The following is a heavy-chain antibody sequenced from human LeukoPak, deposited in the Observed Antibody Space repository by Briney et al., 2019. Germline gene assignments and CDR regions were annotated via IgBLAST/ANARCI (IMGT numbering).Heavy chain of an antibody. CDR1: GGTFSSYA. Sequence: ASVKVCCKASGGTFSSYAISWVRQAPGQGLEWMGWMNPNSGNTGYAQKFQGRVTMTRNTSISTAYVELSSLRSEDTAVYYCAALQRSSGWPNYYYYYGMDVWGQGTTVTVSS. D-gene: IGHD6-19*01. J-gene: IGHJ6*02. CDR2: MNPNSGNT. V-gene: IGHV1-8*02. CDR3: AALQRSSGWPNYYYYYGMDV.